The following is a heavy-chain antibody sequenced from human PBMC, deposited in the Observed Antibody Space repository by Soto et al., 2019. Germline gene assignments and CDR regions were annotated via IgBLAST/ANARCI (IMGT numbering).Heavy chain of an antibody. CDR1: GFTFDDYA. CDR3: AKDKATDYYYYMDV. V-gene: IGHV3-9*01. CDR2: ISWNSGSI. Sequence: LRLSCAASGFTFDDYAMHWVRQAPGKGLEWVSGISWNSGSIGYADSVKGRFTISRDNAKNSLYLQMNSLRAEDTALYYCAKDKATDYYYYMDVWGKGTTVTVSS. J-gene: IGHJ6*03.